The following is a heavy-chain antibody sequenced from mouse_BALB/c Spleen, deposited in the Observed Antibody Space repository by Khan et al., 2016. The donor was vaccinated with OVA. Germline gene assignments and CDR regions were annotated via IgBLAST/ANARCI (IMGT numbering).Heavy chain of an antibody. Sequence: QVQQSGAELARPGASVKMSCKASGYTFTSYTIHWIKKRPGQGLEWIGYINPSNGYTNYNQKFKDKATLTTDKSSTTAYLQLSSLTSDDSAVYNSVRDGAYHRNDGWFAYWGQGTLVTVSA. CDR1: GYTFTSYT. J-gene: IGHJ3*01. V-gene: IGHV1-4*01. CDR3: VRDGAYHRNDGWFAY. CDR2: INPSNGYT. D-gene: IGHD2-14*01.